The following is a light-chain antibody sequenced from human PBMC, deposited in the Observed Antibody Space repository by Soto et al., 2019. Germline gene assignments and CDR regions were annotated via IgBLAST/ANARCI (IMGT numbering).Light chain of an antibody. CDR1: XIILSN. J-gene: IGKJ5*01. V-gene: IGKV3-15*01. CDR2: GES. CDR3: QQYNNWPIS. Sequence: EIVLTQSPGTLSLSPGEXXTXXCRSSXIILSNLAWYQQTPXXXXXXLIXGESTRATGIPARFSGSGSATEFTFTISSLQSEDFEIYYCQQYNNWPISFGQGTRLEIK.